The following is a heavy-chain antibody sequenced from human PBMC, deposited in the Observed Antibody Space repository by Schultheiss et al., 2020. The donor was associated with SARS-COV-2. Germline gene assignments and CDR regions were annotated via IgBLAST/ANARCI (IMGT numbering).Heavy chain of an antibody. CDR2: IHNDVDVI. D-gene: IGHD2-15*01. V-gene: IGHV3-74*01. CDR1: GFTFSSYW. Sequence: GESLKISCAASGFTFSSYWMHWVRQAPGKGLVWVSIIHNDVDVINYADSVKGRFTISRDNAKNSLYLQMNSLRAEDTAVYYCAKGGVRDMRFDCWGQGTLVTVSS. J-gene: IGHJ4*02. CDR3: AKGGVRDMRFDC.